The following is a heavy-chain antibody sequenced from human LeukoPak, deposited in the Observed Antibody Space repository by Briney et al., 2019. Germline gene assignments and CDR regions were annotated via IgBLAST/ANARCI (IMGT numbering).Heavy chain of an antibody. D-gene: IGHD1-1*01. CDR2: ISSSSSYI. Sequence: PGGSLRLSCAASGFTFSSYGMHWVRQAPGKGLEWVSSISSSSSYIYYADSVKGRFTISRDNAKNSLCLQMNSLRAEDTAVYYCARGDGTTRDDDAFDIWGQGTMVTVSS. CDR3: ARGDGTTRDDDAFDI. V-gene: IGHV3-21*04. CDR1: GFTFSSYG. J-gene: IGHJ3*02.